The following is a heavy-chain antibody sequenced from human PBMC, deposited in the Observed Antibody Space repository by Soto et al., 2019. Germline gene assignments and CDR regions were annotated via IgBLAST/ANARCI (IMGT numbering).Heavy chain of an antibody. D-gene: IGHD3-3*01. V-gene: IGHV3-30-3*01. J-gene: IGHJ5*02. Sequence: QAYLVESGGGVVQPGRSLRLSCAASGFSFSTFALHWVRQAPGEGLEWVALISHDGRNEKYAESVKGRFTISRDNSKHTVYMQMDSLRLEDTCVYYCARDGLPDDFRSGGYWFDPGGQGPQVTVSS. CDR3: ARDGLPDDFRSGGYWFDP. CDR1: GFSFSTFA. CDR2: ISHDGRNE.